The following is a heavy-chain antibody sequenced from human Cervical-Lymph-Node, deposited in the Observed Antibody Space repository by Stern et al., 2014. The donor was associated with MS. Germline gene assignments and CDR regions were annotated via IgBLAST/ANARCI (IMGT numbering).Heavy chain of an antibody. CDR1: GGTFSSYA. J-gene: IGHJ6*02. CDR2: IIPIFGTA. D-gene: IGHD6-6*01. V-gene: IGHV1-69*01. CDR3: ASPTSIAARPYYYYGMDV. Sequence: QVQLVQSGAEVKKPGASVKVSCKASGGTFSSYAISWGRQAPGQGLEWMGGIIPIFGTANYAQKFQGRVTITADESTSTAYMELSSLRSEDTAVYYCASPTSIAARPYYYYGMDVWGQGTTVTVSS.